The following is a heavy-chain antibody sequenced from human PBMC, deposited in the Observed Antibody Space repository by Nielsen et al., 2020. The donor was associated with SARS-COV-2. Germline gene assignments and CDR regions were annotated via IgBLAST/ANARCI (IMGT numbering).Heavy chain of an antibody. CDR2: ISYDGSNK. Sequence: WGSLRLSCAASGFTFSTYGMHWVRQAPGKGLEWVAAISYDGSNKYYVDSVKGRFTISRDNSKNTLYLQMSSLREEDTAVYYCAKDWTAIVVVPSGGVDYWGQGTLVTVSS. V-gene: IGHV3-30*18. CDR1: GFTFSTYG. CDR3: AKDWTAIVVVPSGGVDY. J-gene: IGHJ4*02. D-gene: IGHD2-15*01.